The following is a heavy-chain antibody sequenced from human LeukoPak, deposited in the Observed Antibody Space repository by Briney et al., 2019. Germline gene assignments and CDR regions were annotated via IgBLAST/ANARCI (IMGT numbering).Heavy chain of an antibody. CDR2: FCCRGNVI. J-gene: IGHJ6*02. CDR3: TRDLMDYDVSTGLHHYYMDV. CDR1: GFILSHYN. D-gene: IGHD3-9*01. V-gene: IGHV3-11*04. Sequence: GGPLRLLCAASGFILSHYNMICLRSARGKGLEGVSYFCCRGNVIYYADYVKGRFPICRDNAKNSLYLQMNTLRFEDTAVYYCTRDLMDYDVSTGLHHYYMDVWGQGTTVTVSS.